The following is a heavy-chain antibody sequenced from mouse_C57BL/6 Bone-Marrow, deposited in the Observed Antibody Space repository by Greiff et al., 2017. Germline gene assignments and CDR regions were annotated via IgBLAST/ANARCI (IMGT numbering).Heavy chain of an antibody. CDR3: ARHYYDYDEGFAY. CDR2: ISSGSSTI. CDR1: GFTFSDYG. D-gene: IGHD2-4*01. V-gene: IGHV5-17*01. Sequence: EVKLMESGGGLVKPGGSLKLSCAASGFTFSDYGMHWVRQAPEKGLEWVAYISSGSSTIYYADTVKGRFTIYRDNAKNTLFLQMTSLRSEDTAMYYCARHYYDYDEGFAYWGQGTLVTVSA. J-gene: IGHJ3*01.